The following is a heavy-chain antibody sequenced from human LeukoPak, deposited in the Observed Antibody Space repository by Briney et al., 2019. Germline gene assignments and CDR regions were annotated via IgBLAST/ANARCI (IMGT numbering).Heavy chain of an antibody. CDR2: INPNSGGT. D-gene: IGHD6-13*01. CDR1: GYTFTGYY. J-gene: IGHJ4*02. CDR3: ARVARDSSSWPTFDY. Sequence: ASVKVSCKASGYTFTGYYMHWVRQAPGQGLEWMGWINPNSGGTNYAQKFQGGVTMTRDTSISTAYMELSRLRSDDTAVYYCARVARDSSSWPTFDYWGQGTLVTVSS. V-gene: IGHV1-2*02.